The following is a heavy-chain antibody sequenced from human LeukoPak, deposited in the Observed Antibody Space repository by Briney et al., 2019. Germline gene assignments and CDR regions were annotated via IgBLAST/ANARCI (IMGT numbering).Heavy chain of an antibody. D-gene: IGHD2-15*01. CDR1: GFPFSSYP. CDR2: ITASGDST. J-gene: IGHJ5*02. Sequence: GGSLRLSCAGSGFPFSSYPISWVRQPPGKGLEWVSAITASGDSTYSADSVKGRFTISRDDAKNMVFLQMNSLRAEDTSVYYCIRGGPSTWSWGPGTLVTVSS. CDR3: IRGGPSTWS. V-gene: IGHV3-23*01.